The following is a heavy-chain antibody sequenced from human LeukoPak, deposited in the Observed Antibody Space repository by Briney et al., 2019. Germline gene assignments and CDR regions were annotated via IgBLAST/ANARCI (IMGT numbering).Heavy chain of an antibody. V-gene: IGHV4-30-4*01. CDR1: GASVSSGDYH. D-gene: IGHD5-18*01. CDR2: IYYTGST. J-gene: IGHJ4*02. Sequence: SETLSLTCSVSGASVSSGDYHWTWIRQLPGKGLEWIGFIYYTGSTYYNPSLRGRVTISLDMSKNQFSLRLASVTAADTAVYYCARRLYSYGIDYWGQGTQVTVSS. CDR3: ARRLYSYGIDY.